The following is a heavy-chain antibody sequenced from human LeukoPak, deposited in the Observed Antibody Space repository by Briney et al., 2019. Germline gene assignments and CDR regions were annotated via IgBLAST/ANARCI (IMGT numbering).Heavy chain of an antibody. CDR1: GDSVSRHDLT. J-gene: IGHJ4*02. D-gene: IGHD6-19*01. V-gene: IGHV6-1*01. CDR3: ARAVAGKEHDY. CDR2: TFYRSKWYN. Sequence: SQTLSLTCAISGDSVSRHDLTWDWVRQSPSRGLEWLGRTFYRSKWYNDYAVSVKSRITINPDTSKNQFSLQLNSVTPEDTAVYYCARAVAGKEHDYWGQGTLVTVSS.